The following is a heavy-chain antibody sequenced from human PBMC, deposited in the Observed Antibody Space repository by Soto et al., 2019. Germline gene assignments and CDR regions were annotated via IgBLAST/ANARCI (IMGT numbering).Heavy chain of an antibody. D-gene: IGHD6-6*01. Sequence: ASVKVSCKASGYTFTSYAMHWVRQAPGQRLEWMGWINAGNGNTKYSQKFQGRVTITRDTSASTAYMELSSLRSEDTAVYYCARDRPHYRVYYYYGMDVWGQGTTVTVSS. CDR1: GYTFTSYA. CDR3: ARDRPHYRVYYYYGMDV. V-gene: IGHV1-3*01. J-gene: IGHJ6*02. CDR2: INAGNGNT.